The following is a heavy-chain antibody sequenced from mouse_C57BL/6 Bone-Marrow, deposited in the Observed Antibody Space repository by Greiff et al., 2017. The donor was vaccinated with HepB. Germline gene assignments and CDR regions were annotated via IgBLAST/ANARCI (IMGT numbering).Heavy chain of an antibody. CDR1: GYTFTSYW. J-gene: IGHJ4*01. CDR3: AREVDY. CDR2: IDPSDSYT. V-gene: IGHV1-59*01. Sequence: QVQLQQPGAELVRPGTSVKLSCKAAGYTFTSYWMHWVKQRPGQGLEWIGVIDPSDSYTNYNQKFKGKATLTVDTSSSTAYMQLSSLTSEDSAVYYCAREVDYWGQGTSVTVSS.